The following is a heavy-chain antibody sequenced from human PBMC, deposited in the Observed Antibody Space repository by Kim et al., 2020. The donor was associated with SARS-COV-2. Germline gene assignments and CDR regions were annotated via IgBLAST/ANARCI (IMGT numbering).Heavy chain of an antibody. CDR2: IYYSGST. CDR3: ARVTYYYGSGSYYKRANYYYYYGMDV. Sequence: SETLSLTCTVSGGSISSSSYYWGWIRQPPGKGLEWIGSIYYSGSTYYNPSLKSRVTISVDTSKNQFSLKLSSVTAADTAVYYCARVTYYYGSGSYYKRANYYYYYGMDVWGQGTTVTVSS. V-gene: IGHV4-39*07. CDR1: GGSISSSSYY. D-gene: IGHD3-10*01. J-gene: IGHJ6*02.